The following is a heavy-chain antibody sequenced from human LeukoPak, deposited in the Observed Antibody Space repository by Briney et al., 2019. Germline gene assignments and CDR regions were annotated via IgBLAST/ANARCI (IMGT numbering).Heavy chain of an antibody. Sequence: SETLSLTCTVSGGSISISSYYWGWVPQPPGRGPEWVGSGYYSGRTYYNTCLRNRVTISVDMSMNHLSLKVSSVTAADTAVYSCARLRITMVRGVIKFVSWPRHYYYYGMAVWGQGTRVTVSS. CDR2: GYYSGRT. V-gene: IGHV4-39*01. D-gene: IGHD3-10*01. CDR1: GGSISISSYY. J-gene: IGHJ6*02. CDR3: ARLRITMVRGVIKFVSWPRHYYYYGMAV.